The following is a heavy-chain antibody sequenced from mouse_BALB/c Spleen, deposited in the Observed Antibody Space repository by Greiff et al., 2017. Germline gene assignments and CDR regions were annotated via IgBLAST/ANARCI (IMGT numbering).Heavy chain of an antibody. CDR3: ARGGGSYYAMDY. V-gene: IGHV5-4*02. D-gene: IGHD3-1*01. CDR1: GFTFSDYY. Sequence: EVQVVESGGGLVKPGGSLKLSCAASGFTFSDYYMYWVRQTPEKRLEWVATISDGGSYTYYPDSVKGRFTISRDNAKNNLYLQMSSLKSEDTAMYYCARGGGSYYAMDYWGQGTSVTVSS. J-gene: IGHJ4*01. CDR2: ISDGGSYT.